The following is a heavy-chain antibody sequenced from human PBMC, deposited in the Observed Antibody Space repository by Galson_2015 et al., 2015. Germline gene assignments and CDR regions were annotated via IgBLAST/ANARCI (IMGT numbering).Heavy chain of an antibody. J-gene: IGHJ4*02. CDR2: IYYSGST. Sequence: SETLSLTCTVSGGSISSSSYYWGWIRQPPGEGLEWIGSIYYSGSTYYNPSLKSRVTISVDTSKNQFSLKLSSVTAADTAVYYCATYSTSWYYFDSWGQGTLVTVSS. CDR1: GGSISSSSYY. V-gene: IGHV4-39*01. D-gene: IGHD6-13*01. CDR3: ATYSTSWYYFDS.